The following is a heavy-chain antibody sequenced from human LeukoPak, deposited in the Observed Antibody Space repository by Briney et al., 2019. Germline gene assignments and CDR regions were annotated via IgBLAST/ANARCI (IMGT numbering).Heavy chain of an antibody. D-gene: IGHD6-25*01. CDR2: FDPEDGET. Sequence: ASVKVSCKVSGYSLIELSIHWVRQAPGKGLEWMGGFDPEDGETFYALNFQGRVVMTEDTSANTAYMELSSLRSEDTAVYYCATLRSGGDINGVYYYYFYMDVWGKGTTVTVSS. CDR1: GYSLIELS. V-gene: IGHV1-24*01. J-gene: IGHJ6*03. CDR3: ATLRSGGDINGVYYYYFYMDV.